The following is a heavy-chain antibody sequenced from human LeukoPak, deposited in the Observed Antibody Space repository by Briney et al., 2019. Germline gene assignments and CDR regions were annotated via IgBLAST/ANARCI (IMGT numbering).Heavy chain of an antibody. V-gene: IGHV4-34*01. J-gene: IGHJ6*02. D-gene: IGHD1-26*01. CDR2: INHSGST. CDR3: AGQVGARIRYYYTSGLDV. Sequence: PSETLSLTCAVYGGSFSGYYWSWIRQPPGKGLEWIGEINHSGSTNYNPSLKSRVTISLDTSKNEFSLRLKSLTAADTAVYYCAGQVGARIRYYYTSGLDVWGQGTTVAVSS. CDR1: GGSFSGYY.